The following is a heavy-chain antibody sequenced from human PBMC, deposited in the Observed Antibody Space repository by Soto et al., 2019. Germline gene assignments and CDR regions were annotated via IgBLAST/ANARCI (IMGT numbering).Heavy chain of an antibody. CDR2: TYYRSKWYN. CDR1: GDSVSSNSAA. CDR3: ARGDEKYSSPWFIDY. D-gene: IGHD6-13*01. V-gene: IGHV6-1*01. J-gene: IGHJ4*02. Sequence: QVQLQQSGPGLVKPSQTLSLTCAISGDSVSSNSAAWDWLRQSPSRGLEWLGRTYYRSKWYNDYALSVKRRITTNPDTSKNQFSLQLNSVTTEGTAVYYCARGDEKYSSPWFIDYWGMGTLVTVSS.